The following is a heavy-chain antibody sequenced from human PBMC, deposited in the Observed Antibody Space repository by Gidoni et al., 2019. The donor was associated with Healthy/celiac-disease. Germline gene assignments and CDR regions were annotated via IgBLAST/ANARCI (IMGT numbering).Heavy chain of an antibody. J-gene: IGHJ6*03. CDR1: GGSISSGSYY. D-gene: IGHD2-15*01. CDR2: IYTSGST. V-gene: IGHV4-61*02. CDR3: AIGTALTYCSGGSCYSYYYYY. Sequence: QVQLQESGPGLVKPSQTLSLTCTVSGGSISSGSYYWSWIRQPAGKGLEWIGRIYTSGSTNYNPSLKSRVTISVDTSKNQFSLKLSSVTAADTAVYYCAIGTALTYCSGGSCYSYYYYY.